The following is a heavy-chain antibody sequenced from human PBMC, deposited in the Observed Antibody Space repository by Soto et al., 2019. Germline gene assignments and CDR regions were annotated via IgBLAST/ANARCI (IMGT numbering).Heavy chain of an antibody. CDR3: AREFKSITIFGVVIPHNWFDP. Sequence: SETLSLTCTVSGGSISSSSYYWGWIRQPPGKGLEWIGSIYCSGSTYYNPSLKSRVTISVDTSKNQFSLKLSSVTAADTAVYYCAREFKSITIFGVVIPHNWFDPWGQGTLVTVS. J-gene: IGHJ5*02. V-gene: IGHV4-39*02. CDR2: IYCSGST. CDR1: GGSISSSSYY. D-gene: IGHD3-3*01.